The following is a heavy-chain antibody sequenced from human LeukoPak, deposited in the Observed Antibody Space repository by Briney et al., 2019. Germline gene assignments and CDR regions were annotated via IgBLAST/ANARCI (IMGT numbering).Heavy chain of an antibody. J-gene: IGHJ3*02. V-gene: IGHV3-30-3*01. Sequence: GRSLRLSCAASGFTFSSYAMHWVRQAPGKGLEWVAVISYDGSNKYYADSVKGRFTISRDNSKNTLYLQMNSLRAEDTAVYYCARDRGGEAPYDSSGYYSLRIAFDIWGQGTMVTVSS. CDR2: ISYDGSNK. CDR3: ARDRGGEAPYDSSGYYSLRIAFDI. CDR1: GFTFSSYA. D-gene: IGHD3-22*01.